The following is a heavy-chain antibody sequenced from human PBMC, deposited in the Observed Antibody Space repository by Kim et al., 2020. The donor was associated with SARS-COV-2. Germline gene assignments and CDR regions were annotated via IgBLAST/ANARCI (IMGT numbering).Heavy chain of an antibody. CDR3: AARRGLGELLRNYYYYYYGMDV. D-gene: IGHD1-26*01. V-gene: IGHV1-69*13. CDR2: IIPIFGTA. Sequence: SVKVSCKASGGTFSSYAISWVRQAPGQGLEWMGGIIPIFGTANYAQKFQGRVTITADESTSTAYMELSSLRSEDTAVYYCAARRGLGELLRNYYYYYYGMDVWGQGTTVTVSS. J-gene: IGHJ6*02. CDR1: GGTFSSYA.